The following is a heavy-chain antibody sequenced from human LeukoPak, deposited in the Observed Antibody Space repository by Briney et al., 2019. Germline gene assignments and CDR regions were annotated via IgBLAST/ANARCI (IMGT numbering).Heavy chain of an antibody. CDR1: GFTFSSYA. CDR3: AREDSSGYYPKIRYFDL. V-gene: IGHV4-34*01. D-gene: IGHD3-22*01. CDR2: ISHSGST. J-gene: IGHJ2*01. Sequence: GSLRLSCAASGFTFSSYAMHWIRQPPGKGLEWIGEISHSGSTNYNPSLKSRVTISVDTSKNQFSLKLSSVTAADTAVYYCAREDSSGYYPKIRYFDLWGRGTLVTVSS.